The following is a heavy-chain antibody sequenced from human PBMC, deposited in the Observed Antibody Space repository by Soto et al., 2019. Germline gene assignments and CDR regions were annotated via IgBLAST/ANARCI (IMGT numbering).Heavy chain of an antibody. CDR1: GGSISSSNW. CDR2: IFHTGSS. J-gene: IGHJ3*02. CDR3: ARGMTLGWNDAFDI. Sequence: QVHLQESGPGLVKPSGTLSLTCAVSGGSISSSNWWSWVRQPPGKGLEWIGEIFHTGSSNYNPSLKSRGTISLDKSKNQFSLKLTSVTAADTAMYYCARGMTLGWNDAFDIWGQGTMVIVSS. D-gene: IGHD3-3*01. V-gene: IGHV4-4*02.